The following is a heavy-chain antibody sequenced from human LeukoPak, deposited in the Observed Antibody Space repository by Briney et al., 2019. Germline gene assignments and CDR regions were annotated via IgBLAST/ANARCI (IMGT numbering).Heavy chain of an antibody. CDR2: VNSDGTGT. J-gene: IGHJ6*03. D-gene: IGHD5-12*01. CDR3: IRTLIVATSPYMDV. Sequence: PGGSLRLSCAASGFTFSSYWMHWVRQAPGKGLVWVSRVNSDGTGTTYADSVEGRFTTSRANAKNTVYLQMNSLRAEDTAIYSCIRTLIVATSPYMDVWGKGTTVTVSS. V-gene: IGHV3-74*01. CDR1: GFTFSSYW.